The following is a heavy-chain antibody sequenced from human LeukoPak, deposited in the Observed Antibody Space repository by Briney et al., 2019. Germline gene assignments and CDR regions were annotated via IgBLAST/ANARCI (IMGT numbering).Heavy chain of an antibody. V-gene: IGHV1-69*13. J-gene: IGHJ4*02. CDR2: IITIFGTA. CDR3: AKEEVVPAQPAYYFDY. Sequence: ASVKVSCKASGGTFSSYAISWVRQAPGQGLEWMGGIITIFGTANYAQKFQGSVTITADDSTSTAYMELSRLRSEDAAVYDCAKEEVVPAQPAYYFDYWGQGTLVTVSS. CDR1: GGTFSSYA. D-gene: IGHD2-2*01.